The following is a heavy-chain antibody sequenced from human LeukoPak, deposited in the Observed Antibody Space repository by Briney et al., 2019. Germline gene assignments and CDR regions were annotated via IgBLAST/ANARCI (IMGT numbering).Heavy chain of an antibody. V-gene: IGHV4-59*01. Sequence: TSETLSLTCTVSGGSISSYYWSWIRQPPGKGLEWIGYIYYSGSTNYNPSLKSRVTISVDTSKNQFSLKLSSVTAADTAVYYCARVGGYSCFDYWAREPWSPSPQ. J-gene: IGHJ4*02. CDR2: IYYSGST. CDR3: ARVGGYSCFDY. D-gene: IGHD5-18*01. CDR1: GGSISSYY.